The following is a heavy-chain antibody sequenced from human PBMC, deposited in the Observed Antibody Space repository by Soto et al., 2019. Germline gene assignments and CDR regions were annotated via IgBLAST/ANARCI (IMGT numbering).Heavy chain of an antibody. D-gene: IGHD3-22*01. CDR3: ARANPSDYYDSSGTNRISYYYYGMDV. CDR1: GYTFTGYY. J-gene: IGHJ6*02. V-gene: IGHV1-2*04. Sequence: QVQLVQSGAEVKKPGASVKVSCKASGYTFTGYYMHWVRQAPGQGLEWMGWINPNSGGTNYAQKFQGWVTMTRDTSISTAYMELSRLRSDDTAVYYCARANPSDYYDSSGTNRISYYYYGMDVWGQGTTVTVSS. CDR2: INPNSGGT.